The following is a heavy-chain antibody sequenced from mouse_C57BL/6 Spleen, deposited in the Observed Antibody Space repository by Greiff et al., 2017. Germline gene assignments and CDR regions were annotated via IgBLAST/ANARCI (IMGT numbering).Heavy chain of an antibody. J-gene: IGHJ3*01. CDR2: ISSGSSTI. CDR3: ARTAQAAWFAY. V-gene: IGHV5-17*01. Sequence: EVQGVESGGGLVKPGGSLKLSCAASGFTFSDYGMHWVRQAPEKGLEWVAYISSGSSTIYYADTVKGRFTISRDNAKNTLFLQMTRLRSEDTAMYYCARTAQAAWFAYWGQGTLVTVSA. D-gene: IGHD3-2*02. CDR1: GFTFSDYG.